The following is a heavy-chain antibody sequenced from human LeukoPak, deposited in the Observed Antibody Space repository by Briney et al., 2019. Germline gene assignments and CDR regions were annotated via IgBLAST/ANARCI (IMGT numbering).Heavy chain of an antibody. CDR3: ARLPTFYYDSSHYYDY. CDR2: ISGSGPST. J-gene: IGHJ4*02. V-gene: IGHV3-23*01. CDR1: GFTFQNYA. Sequence: PGGSLRLSCAASGFTFQNYAMSWVRQAPGKGLEWASSISGSGPSTDYADSVKGRFTNSRDKSKNTLYLQMNSLRAEDTAVYYCARLPTFYYDSSHYYDYWGQGTLVTVSS. D-gene: IGHD3-9*01.